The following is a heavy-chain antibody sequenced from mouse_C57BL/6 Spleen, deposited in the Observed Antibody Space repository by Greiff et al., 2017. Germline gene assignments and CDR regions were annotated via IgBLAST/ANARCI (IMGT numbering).Heavy chain of an antibody. CDR1: GYAFSSSW. D-gene: IGHD1-1*01. Sequence: QVQLKQSGPELVKPGASVKISCKASGYAFSSSWMNWVKQRPGKGLEWIGRIYPGDGDTNYNGKFKGKATLTADKSSSTAYMKLSSLTSEDSAVYFCARRSRGDWYFDVWGTGTTGTVSS. J-gene: IGHJ1*03. V-gene: IGHV1-82*01. CDR2: IYPGDGDT. CDR3: ARRSRGDWYFDV.